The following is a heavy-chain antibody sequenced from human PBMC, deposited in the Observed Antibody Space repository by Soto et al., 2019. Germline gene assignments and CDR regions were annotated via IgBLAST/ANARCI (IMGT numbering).Heavy chain of an antibody. Sequence: EVQLAESGGGLVQPGGSLRLSCAGSGFTFSDYTMHWVRQAPGRGLEYLSGITSNGGGTSYADSVKGRFTISRDNSKSTLYLQLGSLRPEDTAVYYCARERSDKSAWRWGDAFDLWGQGTKVSVSS. CDR2: ITSNGGGT. CDR3: ARERSDKSAWRWGDAFDL. V-gene: IGHV3-64*07. D-gene: IGHD3-16*01. CDR1: GFTFSDYT. J-gene: IGHJ3*01.